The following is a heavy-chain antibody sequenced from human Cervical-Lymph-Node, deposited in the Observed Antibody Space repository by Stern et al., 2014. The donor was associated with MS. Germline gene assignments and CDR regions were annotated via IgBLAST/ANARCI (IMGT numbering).Heavy chain of an antibody. Sequence: EVQLVESGGGLVQPGGSLRLSCAASGFTFSSHSMNWVRQAPGKGLEWVSYISTRSTTIHYADSVKGRFTISRDNANNSLYLQMNTLRAEDTAVYYCASRITISHYYYGMDVWGQGTTVTGS. CDR3: ASRITISHYYYGMDV. V-gene: IGHV3-48*01. CDR2: ISTRSTTI. CDR1: GFTFSSHS. J-gene: IGHJ6*02. D-gene: IGHD3-10*01.